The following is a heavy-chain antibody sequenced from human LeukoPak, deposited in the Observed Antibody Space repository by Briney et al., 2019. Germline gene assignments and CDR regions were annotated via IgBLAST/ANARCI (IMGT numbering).Heavy chain of an antibody. J-gene: IGHJ4*02. CDR2: INPSGGTT. CDR3: ARVSGYCSGENCYGGGYFDY. V-gene: IGHV1-46*01. D-gene: IGHD2-15*01. CDR1: GYTFTSYY. Sequence: ASVKVSCKASGYTFTSYYVLWVRQAPGQGLEWMGIINPSGGTTNYAQKFQGRVTMTRDTSTSTVHMELSSLRSEDTAVYYCARVSGYCSGENCYGGGYFDYWGQGTLVTVSS.